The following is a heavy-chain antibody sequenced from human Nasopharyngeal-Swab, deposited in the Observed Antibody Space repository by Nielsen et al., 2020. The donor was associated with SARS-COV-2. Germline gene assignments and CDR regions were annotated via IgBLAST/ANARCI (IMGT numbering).Heavy chain of an antibody. CDR3: AREVASANKNAFDI. Sequence: SETLSLTCSVSGGSISSGDHYWSWIRQPPGKGLEWIGYIYSSANTYYNPSLKSRVNMSVDMSKNQFSLKLSSVTAADTAVYYCAREVASANKNAFDIWGQGTMVTVSS. CDR2: IYSSANT. CDR1: GGSISSGDHY. D-gene: IGHD2/OR15-2a*01. J-gene: IGHJ3*02. V-gene: IGHV4-30-4*01.